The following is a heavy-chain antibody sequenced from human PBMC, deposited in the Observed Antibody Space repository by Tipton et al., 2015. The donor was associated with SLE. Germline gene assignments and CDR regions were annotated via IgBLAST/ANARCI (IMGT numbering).Heavy chain of an antibody. CDR1: GDSISRSTYY. D-gene: IGHD5-12*01. CDR2: IYYLGNT. CDR3: ARRRGGYAGFDL. J-gene: IGHJ2*01. V-gene: IGHV4-39*02. Sequence: TLSLTCNVSGDSISRSTYYWGWIRQPPGKGLEWIGTIYYLGNTYYNPSLKSRVTMSVDTSMNHFSLKLSSVTAADTAAYYCARRRGGYAGFDLWGRGTLVTVSS.